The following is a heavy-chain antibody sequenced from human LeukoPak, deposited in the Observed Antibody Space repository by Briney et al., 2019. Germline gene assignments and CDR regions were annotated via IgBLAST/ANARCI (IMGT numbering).Heavy chain of an antibody. CDR2: ISAHNGNT. Sequence: ASVTVSCKASGYTFTTHGIAWVRQAPGQGVEWMGWISAHNGNTNYAQSLQGRVTMTTDTSTNTAYMELRSLRSDDTAVYYCARDGYFDLWGRGTLVTVSS. CDR1: GYTFTTHG. J-gene: IGHJ2*01. CDR3: ARDGYFDL. V-gene: IGHV1-18*01.